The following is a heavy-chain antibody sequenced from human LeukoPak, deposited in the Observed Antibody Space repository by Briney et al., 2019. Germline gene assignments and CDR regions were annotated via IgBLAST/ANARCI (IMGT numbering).Heavy chain of an antibody. CDR2: MNPNSGNT. V-gene: IGHV1-8*01. J-gene: IGHJ6*03. CDR1: GYTFTSYD. D-gene: IGHD3-10*01. CDR3: ARGAPPYYGSGSSHYYYYMDV. Sequence: GASVKVSCKASGYTFTSYDLNWVRQATGQRLEWMGWMNPNSGNTGYAQKFQGRVTMTRNTSISTAYMELSSLRSEDTAVYYCARGAPPYYGSGSSHYYYYMDVWGKGTTVTISS.